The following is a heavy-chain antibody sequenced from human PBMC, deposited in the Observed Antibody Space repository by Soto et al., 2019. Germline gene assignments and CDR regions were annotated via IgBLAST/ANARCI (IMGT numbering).Heavy chain of an antibody. V-gene: IGHV6-1*01. Sequence: SQTLSLTCAISGDSVSSNSAAWNWTSQSPSRGLEWLGRTYYRSKWYNDYAVSVKSRITINPDTSKNQFSLQLNSVTPEDTAVYYCARQPEFTSYCCSTSCYEGSYYATYFCCQGTSVTLSS. CDR2: TYYRSKWYN. CDR3: ARQPEFTSYCCSTSCYEGSYYATYF. CDR1: GDSVSSNSAA. D-gene: IGHD2-2*01. J-gene: IGHJ6*02.